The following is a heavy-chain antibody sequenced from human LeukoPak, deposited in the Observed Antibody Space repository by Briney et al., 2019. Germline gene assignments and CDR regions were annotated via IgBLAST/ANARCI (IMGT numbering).Heavy chain of an antibody. V-gene: IGHV4-39*01. CDR1: GDSINSSTFY. CDR2: IYYRGNT. Sequence: SETLSLTCTVSGDSINSSTFYWGWIRQPPGKGLEWIGCIYYRGNTYYNPSLKSRVTISVDTSKNQFSLKFTSVTAADTALYYCARHVPFCSTSTCSIYYFDYWGQGTLVTVSS. CDR3: ARHVPFCSTSTCSIYYFDY. D-gene: IGHD2/OR15-2a*01. J-gene: IGHJ4*02.